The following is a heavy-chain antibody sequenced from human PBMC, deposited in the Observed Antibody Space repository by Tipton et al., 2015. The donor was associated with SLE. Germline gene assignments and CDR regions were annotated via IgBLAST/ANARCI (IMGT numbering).Heavy chain of an antibody. D-gene: IGHD3-9*01. Sequence: TLSLTCTVSGGSISSGGYYWSWIRQHPGKGLEWIGCIYYSGSTYYNPSLKSRVTISVDTSKNQFSLKLSSVTAADTAVYYCARGYLGWFDPWGQGTLVTVSS. V-gene: IGHV4-31*03. J-gene: IGHJ5*02. CDR2: IYYSGST. CDR1: GGSISSGGYY. CDR3: ARGYLGWFDP.